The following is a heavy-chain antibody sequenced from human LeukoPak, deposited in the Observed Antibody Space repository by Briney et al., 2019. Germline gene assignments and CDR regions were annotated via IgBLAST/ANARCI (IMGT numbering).Heavy chain of an antibody. CDR3: ANTHTRRYYFDY. V-gene: IGHV3-9*01. D-gene: IGHD2-2*02. Sequence: PGGSLRLSCAASGFTFDDYAMHWVRQAPGKGLEWVSGISWNSGSIGYADSVKGRFTISRDNAKNSLYLQMNSLRAEDTALYYCANTHTRRYYFDYWGQGTLVTVSS. CDR1: GFTFDDYA. CDR2: ISWNSGSI. J-gene: IGHJ4*02.